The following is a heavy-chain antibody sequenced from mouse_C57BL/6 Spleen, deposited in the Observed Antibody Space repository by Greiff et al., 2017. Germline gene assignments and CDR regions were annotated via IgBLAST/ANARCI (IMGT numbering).Heavy chain of an antibody. Sequence: QVQLQQSGAELARPGASVKMSCKASGYTFTSYTMHWVKQRPGQGLEWIGYINPSSGYTKYNQKFKDKATLTADKSSSTAYMQLSILTSEDSAVYYCARAYGSSWYFDVWGTGTTVTVSS. CDR1: GYTFTSYT. CDR3: ARAYGSSWYFDV. D-gene: IGHD1-1*01. J-gene: IGHJ1*03. CDR2: INPSSGYT. V-gene: IGHV1-4*01.